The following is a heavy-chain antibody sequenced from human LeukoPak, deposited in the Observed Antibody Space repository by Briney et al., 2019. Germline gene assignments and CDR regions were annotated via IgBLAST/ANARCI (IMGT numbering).Heavy chain of an antibody. Sequence: GGSLRLSCAASGFTFSSYAMSWVRQAPGKGLEWVSAISGSGGSTYHADSVKGRFTISRDNSKNTLYLQMNSLRAEDTAVYYCAKHYCSSTSCHGDYWGQGTLVTVSS. V-gene: IGHV3-23*01. D-gene: IGHD2-2*01. CDR3: AKHYCSSTSCHGDY. CDR2: ISGSGGST. CDR1: GFTFSSYA. J-gene: IGHJ4*02.